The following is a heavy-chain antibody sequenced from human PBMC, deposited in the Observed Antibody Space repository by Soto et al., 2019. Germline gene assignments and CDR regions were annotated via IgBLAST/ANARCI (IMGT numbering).Heavy chain of an antibody. V-gene: IGHV3-23*01. CDR2: ISGSGDST. J-gene: IGHJ4*02. D-gene: IGHD5-18*01. CDR3: AQGRGGYTYGSFDY. CDR1: GFTFSSYA. Sequence: EVQLLESGGGLVQPGGSLRLYCAASGFTFSSYAMSWVRQAPGKGLEWVSAISGSGDSTYYADSVKGRFTISRDNSKNMMYLQMNSLRAEDTAVYYCAQGRGGYTYGSFDYWGQGTLVTVSS.